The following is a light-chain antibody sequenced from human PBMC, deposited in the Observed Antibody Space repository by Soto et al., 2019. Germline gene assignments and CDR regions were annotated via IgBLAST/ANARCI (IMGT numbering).Light chain of an antibody. CDR2: DAS. Sequence: EIVLTQSTATLSLSPGERATLSCRASQTVNYLAWYQQKPGQSPRLLIFDASNRATGIPARFSGSGSGTDFTLAISSLEPEDFAVYYCQQRGTWPPLTFGGGTKVEI. J-gene: IGKJ4*01. CDR1: QTVNY. V-gene: IGKV3-11*01. CDR3: QQRGTWPPLT.